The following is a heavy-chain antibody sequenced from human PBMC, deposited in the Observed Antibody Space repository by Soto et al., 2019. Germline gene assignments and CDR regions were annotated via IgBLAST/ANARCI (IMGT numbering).Heavy chain of an antibody. CDR1: GFTFSDYY. CDR2: ISSSSSYT. D-gene: IGHD3-10*01. V-gene: IGHV3-11*06. J-gene: IGHJ4*02. CDR3: AGAAYYYGSGSYYKGEDYFDY. Sequence: GGSLRLSCVASGFTFSDYYMSWIRQAPGKGLEWVSYISSSSSYTNYADSVKGRFTISRDNAKNSLYLQMNSLRAEDTAVYYCAGAAYYYGSGSYYKGEDYFDYWGQGTLVTVSS.